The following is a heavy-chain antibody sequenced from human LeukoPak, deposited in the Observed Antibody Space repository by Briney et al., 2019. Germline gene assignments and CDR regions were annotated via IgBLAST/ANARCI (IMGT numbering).Heavy chain of an antibody. CDR2: IRYDGSNK. CDR1: GFTFSSYG. V-gene: IGHV3-30*02. Sequence: PGGSLRLSCAAAGFTFSSYGMHWVRQAPGEGLEWVAFIRYDGSNKYYANSVKGRFTISRDDAKNSTYLQMNSLRADDTAVYYCARAFDTSWDYYYMDVWGKGTTVTVSS. J-gene: IGHJ6*03. D-gene: IGHD2-2*01. CDR3: ARAFDTSWDYYYMDV.